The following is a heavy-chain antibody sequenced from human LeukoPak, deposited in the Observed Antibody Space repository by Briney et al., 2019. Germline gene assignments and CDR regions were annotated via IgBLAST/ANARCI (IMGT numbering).Heavy chain of an antibody. CDR1: GYTFTGYY. CDR3: ARDRMATITVDY. V-gene: IGHV1-69*04. Sequence: SVKVSCKASGYTFTGYYMHWVRQAPGQGLEWMGRIIPILGIANYAQKFQGRVTITADKSTSTAYMELSSLRSEDTAVYYCARDRMATITVDYWGQGTLVTVSS. CDR2: IIPILGIA. D-gene: IGHD5-12*01. J-gene: IGHJ4*02.